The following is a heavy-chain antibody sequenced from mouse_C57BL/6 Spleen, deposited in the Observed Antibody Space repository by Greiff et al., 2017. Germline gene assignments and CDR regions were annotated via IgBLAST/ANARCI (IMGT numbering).Heavy chain of an antibody. CDR2: IWSGGST. CDR3: ARSYYYGSSYVGWYFDV. J-gene: IGHJ1*03. CDR1: GFSLTSYG. V-gene: IGHV2-2*01. Sequence: VKLMESGPGLVQPSQSLSITCTVSGFSLTSYGVHWVRQSPGKGLEWLGVIWSGGSTDYNAAFISRLSISKDNSKSQVFFKMNSLQADDTAIYYCARSYYYGSSYVGWYFDVWGTGTTVTVSS. D-gene: IGHD1-1*01.